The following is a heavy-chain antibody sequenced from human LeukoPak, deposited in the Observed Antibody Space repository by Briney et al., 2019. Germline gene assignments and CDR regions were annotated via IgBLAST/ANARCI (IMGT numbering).Heavy chain of an antibody. J-gene: IGHJ4*02. CDR1: GYTFTGYY. CDR3: ARDFSFESSGFVDY. CDR2: INPHTGGT. Sequence: ASVKVSCKASGYTFTGYYMHWVRQAPGQGLERMGWINPHTGGTNYAQKLQGRVTMTRDASISTAYMELSRLRSDDTAVYYCARDFSFESSGFVDYWGQGTLVTVSS. D-gene: IGHD6-19*01. V-gene: IGHV1-2*02.